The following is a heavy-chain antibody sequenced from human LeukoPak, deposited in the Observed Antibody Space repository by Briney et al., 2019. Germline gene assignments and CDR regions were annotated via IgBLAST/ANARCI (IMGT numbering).Heavy chain of an antibody. D-gene: IGHD1-26*01. CDR2: VSYDGSNK. Sequence: TGGSQRLSCAASGFTFSNYAMHWVRQAPGKGLEWVAVVSYDGSNKYYADSVKGRFTISRDNSKNTLYLQMNSLRAEDAAVYYCATIGDRRSGELYRIVYWAQGPLVTVSS. V-gene: IGHV3-30-3*01. CDR1: GFTFSNYA. CDR3: ATIGDRRSGELYRIVY. J-gene: IGHJ4*02.